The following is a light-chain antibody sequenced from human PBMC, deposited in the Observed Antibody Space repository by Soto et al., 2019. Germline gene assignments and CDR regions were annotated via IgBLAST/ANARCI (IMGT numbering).Light chain of an antibody. CDR3: QQSHSTPWT. CDR2: GAS. J-gene: IGKJ1*01. V-gene: IGKV1-39*01. CDR1: QTITTY. Sequence: DIQMTQSPSSLSASVGDRVTITCRASQTITTYLNWYQQKPGKAPKLLIYGASSLQSGVPSRLAGSGSGTDFTLTISSLQPEDFATYHCQQSHSTPWTFGQGTKVDIK.